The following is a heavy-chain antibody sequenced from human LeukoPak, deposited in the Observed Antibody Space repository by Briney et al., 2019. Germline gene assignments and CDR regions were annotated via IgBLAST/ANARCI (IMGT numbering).Heavy chain of an antibody. CDR2: IKNDGSEK. V-gene: IGHV3-7*01. CDR3: ARGPTYYYGSGSYPRYYFDY. CDR1: GFTFSSYW. D-gene: IGHD3-10*01. J-gene: IGHJ4*02. Sequence: GGSLRLSCAASGFTFSSYWMSWVRQPPGKGLEWVANIKNDGSEKYYVDSVKGRFTISRDNGKNSLYLQMNSLRAEDTAVYYCARGPTYYYGSGSYPRYYFDYWGQGTLVTVSS.